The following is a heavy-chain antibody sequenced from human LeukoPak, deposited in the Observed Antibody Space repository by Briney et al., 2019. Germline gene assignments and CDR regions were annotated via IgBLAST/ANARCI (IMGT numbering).Heavy chain of an antibody. CDR3: ARRYSGGFYLDY. V-gene: IGHV4-39*01. CDR2: IYYSGTT. Sequence: SETLSLTCTVSGGSISSNNCYWGWIRQPPGKGLERIGSIYYSGTTYYNPSLQSRVTISVDTSKNQFSLKLSSVTAADTAVYYCARRYSGGFYLDYWGQGTQVTVSS. CDR1: GGSISSNNCY. J-gene: IGHJ4*02. D-gene: IGHD2-21*01.